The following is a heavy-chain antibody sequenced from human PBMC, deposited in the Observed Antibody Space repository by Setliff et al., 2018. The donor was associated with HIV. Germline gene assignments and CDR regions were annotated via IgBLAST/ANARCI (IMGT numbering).Heavy chain of an antibody. CDR1: GGNFRSYG. Sequence: ASVKVSCKASGGNFRSYGISWMRQAPGQGLEWMGGIIPMSGVPKYAQKFQGRVTITADKSTSTAYMELSSLRSEDTAVYYCARNPEMAALNYFYYYMDVWGKGTTVTVSS. CDR3: ARNPEMAALNYFYYYMDV. D-gene: IGHD6-19*01. CDR2: IIPMSGVP. J-gene: IGHJ6*03. V-gene: IGHV1-69*10.